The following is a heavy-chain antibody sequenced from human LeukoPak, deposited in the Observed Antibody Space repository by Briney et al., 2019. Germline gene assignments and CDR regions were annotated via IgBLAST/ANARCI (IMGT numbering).Heavy chain of an antibody. D-gene: IGHD3-10*01. V-gene: IGHV1-46*01. CDR3: ARGGSGPVRGVVGDY. CDR2: INPSGGST. CDR1: GYTFTSYY. J-gene: IGHJ4*02. Sequence: ASVKVSCKASGYTFTSYYIHWVRQAPGQGLEWMGLINPSGGSTNYAQKLQGRVTMTRDTSTSTVYMELSSLRSEDTAVYSCARGGSGPVRGVVGDYWGRGTLVTVSS.